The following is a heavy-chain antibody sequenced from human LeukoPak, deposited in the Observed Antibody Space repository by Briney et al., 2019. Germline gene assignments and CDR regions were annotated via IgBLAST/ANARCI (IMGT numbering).Heavy chain of an antibody. D-gene: IGHD3-16*01. V-gene: IGHV3-53*01. Sequence: GGSLRLSCAASGFTVSSKFMSWFRQAPGKGLEWVSVLYTVGSTHYADSVKGRFTISRDISKNTVSLQLNSLRAEATPVYYCVRVAPPLAMITIVDSWGQGTLVTVSS. CDR1: GFTVSSKF. J-gene: IGHJ5*01. CDR3: VRVAPPLAMITIVDS. CDR2: LYTVGST.